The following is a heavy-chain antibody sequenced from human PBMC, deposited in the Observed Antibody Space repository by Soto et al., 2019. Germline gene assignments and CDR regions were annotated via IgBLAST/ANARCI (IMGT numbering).Heavy chain of an antibody. D-gene: IGHD3-22*01. Sequence: ASVKVSCKASGYTVRNYYMHWVRQAPGQGLEWMGVINPSGGGTNYAQKFQGRVIITRDTSTSTVYMELSSLRSEDADVYYCARQRDSSGFDYWGQGTLVTVSS. V-gene: IGHV1-46*01. CDR1: GYTVRNYY. CDR3: ARQRDSSGFDY. J-gene: IGHJ4*02. CDR2: INPSGGGT.